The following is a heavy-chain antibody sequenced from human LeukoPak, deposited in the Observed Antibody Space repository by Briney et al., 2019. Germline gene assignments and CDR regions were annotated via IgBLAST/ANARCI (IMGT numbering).Heavy chain of an antibody. CDR1: GGSINSYY. D-gene: IGHD4-23*01. Sequence: SETLSLTYTVSGGSINSYYWSWIRQPAGKGLEWIGRIYSSGSTNYNPSLKSRVSMSVDTSKNQFSLKLTSVTAADTAVYYCARGGKATVVTMWGQGILVTVSS. J-gene: IGHJ4*02. CDR3: ARGGKATVVTM. CDR2: IYSSGST. V-gene: IGHV4-4*07.